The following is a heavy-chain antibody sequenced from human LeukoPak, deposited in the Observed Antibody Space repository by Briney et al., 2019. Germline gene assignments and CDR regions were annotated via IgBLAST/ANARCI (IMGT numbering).Heavy chain of an antibody. J-gene: IGHJ3*02. D-gene: IGHD4-23*01. V-gene: IGHV3-23*01. Sequence: GGSLRLSCAASRFTFSSNAMSWVRQAPGKGLEWVSAISGSDGITHYSDSVKGRFTISRDNSKNTLYLQMNSLRVEDTAVYYCAKDILRWAFDIWGQGTMVTVSS. CDR1: RFTFSSNA. CDR3: AKDILRWAFDI. CDR2: ISGSDGIT.